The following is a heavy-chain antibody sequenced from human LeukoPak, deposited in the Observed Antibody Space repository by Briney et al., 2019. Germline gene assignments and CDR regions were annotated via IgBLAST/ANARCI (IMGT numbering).Heavy chain of an antibody. J-gene: IGHJ4*02. CDR3: ARGLTGYYMRFDY. V-gene: IGHV4-39*07. CDR2: IYYSGST. D-gene: IGHD3-9*01. CDR1: GGSISSSNW. Sequence: SETLSLTCAVSGGSISSSNWWGWIRQPPGKGLEWIGSIYYSGSTYYNPSLKSRVTMSVDASKNQFSLKLSSVTAADTAVYYCARGLTGYYMRFDYWGQGTLVTVSS.